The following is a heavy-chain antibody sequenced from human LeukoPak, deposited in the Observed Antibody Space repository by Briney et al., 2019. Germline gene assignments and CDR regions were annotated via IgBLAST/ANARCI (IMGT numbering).Heavy chain of an antibody. D-gene: IGHD3-10*01. Sequence: GGSLRLSCAASGFTFINTWMNWVRQAPGKGLEWVGRVKNKADGGTADYAAPVKGRFTISRDDSKNTLYLQMNSLKTEDTAMYFCTKAAFYYTSGSLDYWGQGTLVTVSS. V-gene: IGHV3-15*07. J-gene: IGHJ4*02. CDR1: GFTFINTW. CDR2: VKNKADGGTA. CDR3: TKAAFYYTSGSLDY.